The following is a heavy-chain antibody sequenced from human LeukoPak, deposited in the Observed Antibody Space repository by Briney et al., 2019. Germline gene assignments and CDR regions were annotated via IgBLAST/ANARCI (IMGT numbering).Heavy chain of an antibody. V-gene: IGHV4-31*11. D-gene: IGHD2-21*01. J-gene: IGHJ5*02. Sequence: PSETLSLTCAVYGGSFSGYYWSWIRQHPGKGLEWIGYIYYSGSTYYNPSLKSRVTISVDTSKNQFSLKLSSVTAADTAVYYCARGLVASSAWFDPWGQGTLVTVSS. CDR1: GGSFSGYY. CDR3: ARGLVASSAWFDP. CDR2: IYYSGST.